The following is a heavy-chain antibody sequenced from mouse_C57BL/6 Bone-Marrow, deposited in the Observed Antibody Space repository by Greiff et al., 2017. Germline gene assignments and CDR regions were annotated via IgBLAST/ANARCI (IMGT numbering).Heavy chain of an antibody. Sequence: QVQLQQSGPELVKPGASVKLSCKASGYTFTSYDINWVKQRPGQGLEWIGWIYPRVGSTKYNEKFKGKATLTVDTSSSTAYMEIHSLTSKDSSVYCCARDYGSSYWYFNVWCTGTTVTVSS. V-gene: IGHV1-85*01. CDR2: IYPRVGST. CDR1: GYTFTSYD. J-gene: IGHJ1*03. CDR3: ARDYGSSYWYFNV. D-gene: IGHD1-1*01.